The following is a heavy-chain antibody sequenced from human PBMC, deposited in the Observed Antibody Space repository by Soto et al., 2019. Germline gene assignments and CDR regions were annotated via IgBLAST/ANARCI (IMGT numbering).Heavy chain of an antibody. Sequence: GGSLRLSCAASGFTFSYYYMIWIRQAPGKGLEWVSYISSSGSTIYYADSVKGRFTISRDNAKNSLYLQMNSLRAEDTAVYYCARDRAVLRFLEWLGTLGGMDVWGQGTTVTVS. D-gene: IGHD3-3*01. CDR2: ISSSGSTI. CDR3: ARDRAVLRFLEWLGTLGGMDV. J-gene: IGHJ6*02. CDR1: GFTFSYYY. V-gene: IGHV3-11*01.